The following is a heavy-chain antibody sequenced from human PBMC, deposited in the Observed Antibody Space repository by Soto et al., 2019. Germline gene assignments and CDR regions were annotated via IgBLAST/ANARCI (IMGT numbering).Heavy chain of an antibody. Sequence: EVQLVESGGGLVQPGGSLRLSCEASGFTLSGYWMHWVRQVPGKGLVWVSRISPDGSDTTHADSVKGRFTVSRDNAKNTLYLQMNSLRHEDTAVYYCVRPRYDGSGTPFAYWGKGTLVTVSS. D-gene: IGHD3-22*01. CDR3: VRPRYDGSGTPFAY. CDR1: GFTLSGYW. J-gene: IGHJ4*02. V-gene: IGHV3-74*01. CDR2: ISPDGSDT.